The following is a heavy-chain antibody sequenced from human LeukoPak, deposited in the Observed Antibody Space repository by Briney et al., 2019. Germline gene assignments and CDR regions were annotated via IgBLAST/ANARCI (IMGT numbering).Heavy chain of an antibody. Sequence: ASVKVSCKASGYTFTGYYMHWVRQAPGQVLEWMGWINPNSGGTNYAQKFQGRVTMTRDTSISTAYMELSRLRSDDTAVYYCARVNRYYDSSGYSLNFDYWGQGTLVTVSS. CDR3: ARVNRYYDSSGYSLNFDY. CDR2: INPNSGGT. CDR1: GYTFTGYY. D-gene: IGHD3-22*01. V-gene: IGHV1-2*02. J-gene: IGHJ4*02.